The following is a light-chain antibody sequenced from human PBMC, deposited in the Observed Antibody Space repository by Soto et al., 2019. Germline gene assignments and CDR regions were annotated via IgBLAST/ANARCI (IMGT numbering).Light chain of an antibody. CDR1: QGISTY. Sequence: DIQMTQSPSSLSASVGDRVTITCRASQGISTYLDWYKQKPGQVPTLLIYAASTLQSGVPSRFSGSGSGTDFTLTISSLQPEDVGTYYCQRYNSAPLTFGGGTKVEIK. CDR2: AAS. J-gene: IGKJ4*01. V-gene: IGKV1-27*01. CDR3: QRYNSAPLT.